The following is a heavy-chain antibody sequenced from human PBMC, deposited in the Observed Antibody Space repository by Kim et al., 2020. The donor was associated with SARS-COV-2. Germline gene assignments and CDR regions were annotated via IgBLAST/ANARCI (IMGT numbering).Heavy chain of an antibody. J-gene: IGHJ6*02. CDR2: INPSGST. CDR1: GGSFSGYY. D-gene: IGHD3-10*01. V-gene: IGHV4-34*01. CDR3: ARGPGASAGYYYGMDV. Sequence: SETLSLTCAVYGGSFSGYYWSWIRQPPGKGLEWIGEINPSGSTNYNPSLKSRVTISVDTSKNQFSLKLISVTAADTAVYYCARGPGASAGYYYGMDVWGQGTTVTVSS.